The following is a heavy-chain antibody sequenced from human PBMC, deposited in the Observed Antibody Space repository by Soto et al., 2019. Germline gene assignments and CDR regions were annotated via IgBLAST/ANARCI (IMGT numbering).Heavy chain of an antibody. J-gene: IGHJ5*02. CDR3: TTDGATIFFDP. CDR1: GFTFKNAW. V-gene: IGHV3-15*01. Sequence: GGSLRLSCAASGFTFKNAWMSWVRQAPGKGLEWVGRIKTKADAGTTDYPAPVKGRFTISRDDSKNTLYLQMNSLKNEDTALYFWTTDGATIFFDPRGQGTLVTVSS. CDR2: IKTKADAGTT. D-gene: IGHD3-10*02.